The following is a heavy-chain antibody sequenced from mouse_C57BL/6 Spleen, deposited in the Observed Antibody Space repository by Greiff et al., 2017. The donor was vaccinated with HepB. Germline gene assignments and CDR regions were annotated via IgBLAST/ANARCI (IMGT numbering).Heavy chain of an antibody. CDR2: IYPGSGNT. D-gene: IGHD1-1*01. CDR3: ARWNGSSSHAMDY. V-gene: IGHV1-76*01. CDR1: GYTFTDYY. Sequence: VQLQQSGAELVRPGASVKLSCKASGYTFTDYYINWVKQRPGQGLEWIARIYPGSGNTYYNEKFKGKATLTAETSSSTAYMQLSSLTSEDSAVYSCARWNGSSSHAMDYWGQGTSVTVSS. J-gene: IGHJ4*01.